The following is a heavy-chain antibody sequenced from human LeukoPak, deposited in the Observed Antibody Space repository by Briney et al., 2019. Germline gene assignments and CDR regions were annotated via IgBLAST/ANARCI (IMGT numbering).Heavy chain of an antibody. Sequence: ASVKVSCKASGYTFTNYDITWVRQASGEGLEWMGWMNPNNGNTGYAQRFQGRVTMTRDTSTGTSYMELNSLRSEDTAVYYCARGAIFGVTPRGYGMDVWGQGTTVTVSS. CDR3: ARGAIFGVTPRGYGMDV. D-gene: IGHD3-3*01. CDR2: MNPNNGNT. V-gene: IGHV1-8*01. J-gene: IGHJ6*02. CDR1: GYTFTNYD.